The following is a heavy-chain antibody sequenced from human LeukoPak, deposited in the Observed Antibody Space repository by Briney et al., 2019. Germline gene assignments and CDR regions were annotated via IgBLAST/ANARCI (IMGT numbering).Heavy chain of an antibody. CDR3: ARVGGSGWYIFDY. Sequence: SETLSLTCAVYGWFFSGYYWNWIRQPAGKGVGWIGEINHSGSTNYNPSLKSRVTISVDTSKNQFSLKLSSVTAADTAVYYCARVGGSGWYIFDYWGQGTLVTVSS. J-gene: IGHJ4*02. CDR2: INHSGST. D-gene: IGHD6-19*01. CDR1: GWFFSGYY. V-gene: IGHV4-34*01.